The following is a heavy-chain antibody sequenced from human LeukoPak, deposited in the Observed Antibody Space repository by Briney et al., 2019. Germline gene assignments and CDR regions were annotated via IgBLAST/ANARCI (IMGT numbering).Heavy chain of an antibody. J-gene: IGHJ4*02. Sequence: GGSLRLSCAASGLTFSDYYMSWIRQAPGKGLEWVSYISSSGSSIFYADFVKGRFTISRDNAKNSLYLQMNSLRAEDTAVYYCARRPYSSSWYYFDYWGQGTLVTVSS. D-gene: IGHD6-13*01. CDR2: ISSSGSSI. CDR3: ARRPYSSSWYYFDY. CDR1: GLTFSDYY. V-gene: IGHV3-11*04.